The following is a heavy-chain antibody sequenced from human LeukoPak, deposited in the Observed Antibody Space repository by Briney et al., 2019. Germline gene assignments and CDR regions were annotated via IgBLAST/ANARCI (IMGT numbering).Heavy chain of an antibody. CDR1: GFTFSSYA. CDR2: ISYDGSNK. D-gene: IGHD3-22*01. V-gene: IGHV3-30-3*01. Sequence: GGSLRFSCAASGFTFSSYAMHWVRQAPGKGLEWVAVISYDGSNKYYADSVKGRFTISRDNSKNTLYLQMNSLRAEDTAVYYCARGDHAYYYDSSGYLGDYWGQGTLVTVSS. CDR3: ARGDHAYYYDSSGYLGDY. J-gene: IGHJ4*02.